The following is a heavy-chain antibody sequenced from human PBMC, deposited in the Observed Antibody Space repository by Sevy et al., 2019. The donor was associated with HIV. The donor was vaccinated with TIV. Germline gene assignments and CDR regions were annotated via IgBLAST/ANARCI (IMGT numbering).Heavy chain of an antibody. CDR3: ATTKDYYDSSGYPFDY. J-gene: IGHJ4*02. V-gene: IGHV1-24*01. CDR2: FDPEDGET. CDR1: GSTLSQLS. D-gene: IGHD3-22*01. Sequence: ASVKVSCKVSGSTLSQLSMHWVRQAPGKGLEWMGSFDPEDGETIYAQKFQGRLTMTEDTSTDTAYMELSSLRSEDTAVYYCATTKDYYDSSGYPFDYWSQGTLVTVSS.